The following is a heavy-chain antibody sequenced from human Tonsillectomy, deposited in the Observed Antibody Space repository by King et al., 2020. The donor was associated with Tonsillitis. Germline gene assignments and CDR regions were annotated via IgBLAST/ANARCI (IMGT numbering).Heavy chain of an antibody. CDR3: ARMGGSYYYYYMDV. CDR2: IDWDDDK. Sequence: TLKESGPALVKPTQTLTLTCTFSGFSLSTSGMRVSWIRQPPGKALEWLARIDWDDDKVYSKSLKTRFTISNDTSKNQVVLTMTNMDPVDTATYYCARMGGSYYYYYMDVWGKGTTVTVSS. V-gene: IGHV2-70*04. CDR1: GFSLSTSGMR. J-gene: IGHJ6*03. D-gene: IGHD3-16*01.